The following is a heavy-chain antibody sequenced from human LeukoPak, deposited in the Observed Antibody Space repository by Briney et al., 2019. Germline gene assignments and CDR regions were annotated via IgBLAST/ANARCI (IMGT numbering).Heavy chain of an antibody. CDR1: EFTFTSYG. Sequence: GGSLRLSCAASEFTFTSYGMNWVRQAPGKGLEWVSSISSSSSYIYYADSVKGRFTFSRANAKNSLYLQMNSLRAEDTAVYYCARYDSSGYCPFDYWGQGTLVTVPS. J-gene: IGHJ4*02. CDR3: ARYDSSGYCPFDY. V-gene: IGHV3-21*01. D-gene: IGHD3-22*01. CDR2: ISSSSSYI.